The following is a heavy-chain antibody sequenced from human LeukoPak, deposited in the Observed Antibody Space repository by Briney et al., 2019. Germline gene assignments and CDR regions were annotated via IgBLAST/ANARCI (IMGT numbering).Heavy chain of an antibody. D-gene: IGHD1-26*01. V-gene: IGHV3-21*04. Sequence: GGFLRLSCAASGFTFSSYSMNWVRQAPGKGLEWVSSISSSSSYIYYADSVKGRFTISRDNSKNTLFVQMNSPRAEDTAVYYCAKLRGGSYYYFDYWGQGTLVTVSS. J-gene: IGHJ4*02. CDR1: GFTFSSYS. CDR2: ISSSSSYI. CDR3: AKLRGGSYYYFDY.